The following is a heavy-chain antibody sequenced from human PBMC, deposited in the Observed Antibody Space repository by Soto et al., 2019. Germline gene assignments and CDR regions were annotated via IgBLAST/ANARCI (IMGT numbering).Heavy chain of an antibody. CDR1: GFSFSSHW. CDR3: AKDLVGSNADYYDY. Sequence: GGSLRLSCAASGFSFSSHWMSWLRQAPGKGMEWVAAISGSGGSTYYADSVKGRFTISRENSKNTLYLQMNSLRAEDAAVYYCAKDLVGSNADYYDYWGQGTLVTVSS. CDR2: ISGSGGST. J-gene: IGHJ4*02. D-gene: IGHD2-15*01. V-gene: IGHV3-23*01.